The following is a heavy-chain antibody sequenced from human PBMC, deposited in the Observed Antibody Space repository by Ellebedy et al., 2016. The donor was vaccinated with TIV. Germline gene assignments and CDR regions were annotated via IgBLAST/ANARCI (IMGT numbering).Heavy chain of an antibody. CDR1: GGSFSSGGYY. D-gene: IGHD3-10*01. CDR2: IYYSGST. J-gene: IGHJ4*02. Sequence: MPSETLSLTCTVSGGSFSSGGYYWSWIRQHPGKGLEWIGYIYYSGSTYYNPSLKSRGNISLDTSKNQFSLKLSSVTAADTAVYYCAREIYYGSGIDYWGQGTLVTVSS. CDR3: AREIYYGSGIDY. V-gene: IGHV4-31*03.